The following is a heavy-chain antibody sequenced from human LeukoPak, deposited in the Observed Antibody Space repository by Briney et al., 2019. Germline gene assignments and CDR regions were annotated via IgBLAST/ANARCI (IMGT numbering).Heavy chain of an antibody. CDR1: GYTFTSYH. D-gene: IGHD1-26*01. CDR2: INPSGGST. CDR3: ARALRWTSVSLYYFDY. V-gene: IGHV1-46*01. J-gene: IGHJ4*02. Sequence: SVSVSCQASGYTFTSYHMHWVRQAPGQGLEWMGIINPSGGSTSYAQKFQGRVTMTRDTSTSTVYMELSSLRSEDTAVYYCARALRWTSVSLYYFDYWGQGTLVTVSS.